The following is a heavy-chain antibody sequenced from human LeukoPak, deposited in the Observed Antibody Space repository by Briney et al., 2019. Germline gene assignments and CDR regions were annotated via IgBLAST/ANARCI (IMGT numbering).Heavy chain of an antibody. CDR2: TYYSGST. CDR1: GGSISSGDYY. V-gene: IGHV4-30-4*08. D-gene: IGHD2-21*02. J-gene: IGHJ5*02. CDR3: ARVRGVTDWFDP. Sequence: PSQTLSLTCTVSGGSISSGDYYWSWIRQPPGKGLEWIRYTYYSGSTYYNPSLKSRVTISVDTSKNQFSLKLSSVTAADTAVYYCARVRGVTDWFDPWGQGTLVTVSS.